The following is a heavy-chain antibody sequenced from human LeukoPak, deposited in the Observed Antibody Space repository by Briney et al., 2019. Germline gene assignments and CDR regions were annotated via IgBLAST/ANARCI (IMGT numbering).Heavy chain of an antibody. Sequence: GGSLRLSCAASGFTFSSYAMSWVRQAPGKGLEWVSAISGSGGSTYYADSVKGRFTISRDNSKNTLYLQMKSLRAEDTAVYYCAKDRGLGYCSGGSCNNWFDPWGQGTLVTVSS. CDR2: ISGSGGST. J-gene: IGHJ5*02. CDR3: AKDRGLGYCSGGSCNNWFDP. D-gene: IGHD2-15*01. CDR1: GFTFSSYA. V-gene: IGHV3-23*01.